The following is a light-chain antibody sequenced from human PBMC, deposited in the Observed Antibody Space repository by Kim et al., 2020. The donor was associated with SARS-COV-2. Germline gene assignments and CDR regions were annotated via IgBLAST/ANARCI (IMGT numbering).Light chain of an antibody. Sequence: SVSPGQTASITCSGDKLGDKYASWYQQKPGQSPVVVIYQDNKRPSGIPERFSGSSSGNTATLTISETQAMDEADYYCQAWDSNTVVFGGVTQLTVL. CDR2: QDN. J-gene: IGLJ2*01. CDR3: QAWDSNTVV. CDR1: KLGDKY. V-gene: IGLV3-1*01.